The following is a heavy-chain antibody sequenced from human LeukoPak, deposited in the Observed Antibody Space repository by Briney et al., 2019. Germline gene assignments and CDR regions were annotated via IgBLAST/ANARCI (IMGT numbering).Heavy chain of an antibody. J-gene: IGHJ4*02. Sequence: SETLSLTCAVYGGSFSGYYWSWIRQPPGKGLEWIGEIDHSGSTNYNPSLKSRVTISVDTSKSRFSLKLSSVTAADTAVYYCASQHSTVTTCDYWGQGTLVTVSS. CDR1: GGSFSGYY. D-gene: IGHD4-17*01. CDR3: ASQHSTVTTCDY. CDR2: IDHSGST. V-gene: IGHV4-34*01.